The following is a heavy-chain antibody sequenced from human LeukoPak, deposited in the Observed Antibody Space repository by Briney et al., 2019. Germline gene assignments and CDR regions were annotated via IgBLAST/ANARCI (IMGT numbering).Heavy chain of an antibody. CDR3: ARGGPVDDYGDFPTLDY. V-gene: IGHV3-21*01. CDR2: ISPSSSFI. CDR1: GFTFSSYS. Sequence: NPGGSLRLSCAASGFTFSSYSMNWVRQAPGKGLEWVSCISPSSSFIYYADSVKGRFTISRDNAKNSVYLQMNSLRAEDTAVYYCARGGPVDDYGDFPTLDYWGQGALVTVSS. J-gene: IGHJ4*02. D-gene: IGHD4-17*01.